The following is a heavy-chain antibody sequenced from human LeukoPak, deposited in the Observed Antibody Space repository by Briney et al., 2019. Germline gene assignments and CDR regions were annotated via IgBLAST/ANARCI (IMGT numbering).Heavy chain of an antibody. D-gene: IGHD3-10*02. V-gene: IGHV4-59*01. Sequence: PSETLSLTCTVSGGSISSYYWSWIRQPPGKGLEGIGYIYYSGSTNYNPSLMSRLSLSVDTSKNQISLRLSSATSADTTLYYCARAVVSYVKGRTCPYFDYWGQGTLVTVSS. CDR1: GGSISSYY. J-gene: IGHJ4*02. CDR3: ARAVVSYVKGRTCPYFDY. CDR2: IYYSGST.